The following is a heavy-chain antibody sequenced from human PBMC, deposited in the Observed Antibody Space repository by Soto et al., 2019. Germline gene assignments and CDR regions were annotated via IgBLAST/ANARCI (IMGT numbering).Heavy chain of an antibody. CDR3: AKDRVIQLLPIWPDP. V-gene: IGHV3-30*18. D-gene: IGHD2-2*01. J-gene: IGHJ5*02. CDR1: GFSFSKYG. CDR2: VSSDGNNK. Sequence: GGSLRLSCAASGFSFSKYGMHWVRQAPGKGLEWVAFVSSDGNNKYYGDSVKGRFTISRDNSKNMVFLQVDSLRVDDTALSYCAKDRVIQLLPIWPDPWGQGTLVTVSS.